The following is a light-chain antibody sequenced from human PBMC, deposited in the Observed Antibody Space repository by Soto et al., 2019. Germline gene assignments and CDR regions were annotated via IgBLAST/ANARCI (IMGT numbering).Light chain of an antibody. Sequence: DIQLTQSPSSLSASVGDRVTITCRASQGIRADLGWYQQKAGEAPKRLIYAASSLHSGVPSRFSGSGSGTECTLTISSLQPEDFATYYCLQYRSFPRTFGQGTKVDIK. V-gene: IGKV1-17*01. CDR3: LQYRSFPRT. CDR2: AAS. J-gene: IGKJ1*01. CDR1: QGIRAD.